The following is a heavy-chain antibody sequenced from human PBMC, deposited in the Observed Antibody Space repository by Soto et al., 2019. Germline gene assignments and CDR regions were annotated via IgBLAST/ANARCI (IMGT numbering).Heavy chain of an antibody. CDR1: GFTFSSYA. CDR2: ISGGGETT. V-gene: IGHV3-23*01. D-gene: IGHD3-10*01. Sequence: GGSLRLSCAASGFTFSSYAMWWVRQAPGKGLECVSAISGGGETTHYADSVKGRFTISRDNSKNTLYLQMNSLRAEDTAVYYCAFNSGSGSYYFDYWGQGTLVTVSS. CDR3: AFNSGSGSYYFDY. J-gene: IGHJ4*02.